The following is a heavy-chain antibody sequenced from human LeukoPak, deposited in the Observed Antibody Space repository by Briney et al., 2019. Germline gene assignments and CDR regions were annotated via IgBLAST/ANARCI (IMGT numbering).Heavy chain of an antibody. CDR1: GYTFTCCS. J-gene: IGHJ6*02. CDR2: ITLYNGNT. CDR3: ARCGRVAVLFRYCSGASCYSTNYYGMDV. V-gene: IGHV1-68*01. Sequence: ASVKVSCKASGYTFTCCSLHWLQQAPGQGLERMRWITLYNGNTNYAKKFQGRVTITRDMSLRTAYIELSSLRSEDSAVYYWARCGRVAVLFRYCSGASCYSTNYYGMDVWGQGTTVTVSS. D-gene: IGHD2-15*01.